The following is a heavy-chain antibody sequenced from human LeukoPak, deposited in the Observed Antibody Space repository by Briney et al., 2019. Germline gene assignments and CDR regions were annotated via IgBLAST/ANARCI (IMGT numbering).Heavy chain of an antibody. V-gene: IGHV4-34*01. CDR1: GFTLSSYS. CDR2: INHSGST. Sequence: GSLRLSCAASGFTLSSYSMNWVRQPPGKGLEWIGEINHSGSTNYNPSLKSRVTISVDTSKNQFSLKLSSVTAADTAVYYCARGVGALDYWGQGTLVTVSS. CDR3: ARGVGALDY. J-gene: IGHJ4*02. D-gene: IGHD1-26*01.